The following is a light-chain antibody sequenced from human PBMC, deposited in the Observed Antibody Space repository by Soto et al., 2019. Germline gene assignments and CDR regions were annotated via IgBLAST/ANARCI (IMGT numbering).Light chain of an antibody. Sequence: QSALTQPASVCGSPGQSITISCTGTSSDVGSYNLVSWYQQHPGKAPKLMIYEGSKRPSGVSNRFSGSKSGNTASLTISGLQAEDEADYYCCSYAGSSTLYVFGTGTKLTVL. CDR3: CSYAGSSTLYV. CDR1: SSDVGSYNL. J-gene: IGLJ1*01. V-gene: IGLV2-23*01. CDR2: EGS.